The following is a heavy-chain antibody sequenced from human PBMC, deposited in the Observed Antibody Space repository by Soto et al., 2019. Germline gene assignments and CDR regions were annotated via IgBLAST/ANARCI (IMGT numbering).Heavy chain of an antibody. D-gene: IGHD6-6*01. CDR3: AHIFDSSSSGGCGSMDV. CDR1: GFSLSTSGVG. CDR2: IYWDDDK. J-gene: IGHJ6*02. V-gene: IGHV2-5*02. Sequence: QITLKESGPTLVKPTQTLTLTCTFSGFSLSTSGVGVGWIRQPPGKALEWLALIYWDDDKRYSPSLKSSLPITKDPSTNPAVLTITTLDPVDTAPYYCAHIFDSSSSGGCGSMDVWGQGTTVTVSS.